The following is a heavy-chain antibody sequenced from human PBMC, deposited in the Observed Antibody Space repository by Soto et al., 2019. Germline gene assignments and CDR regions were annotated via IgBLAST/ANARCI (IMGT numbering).Heavy chain of an antibody. CDR3: ASFGYSFYYGMDV. V-gene: IGHV3-11*06. Sequence: PRGSLRLSCAASGFTFSDYYMSWIRQAPGKGLEWVSYISSSSSYTNYADSVKGRFTISRDNAKNSLYLQMNSLRAEDTAVYYCASFGYSFYYGMDVWGQGPTVTVSS. J-gene: IGHJ6*02. CDR1: GFTFSDYY. D-gene: IGHD4-4*01. CDR2: ISSSSSYT.